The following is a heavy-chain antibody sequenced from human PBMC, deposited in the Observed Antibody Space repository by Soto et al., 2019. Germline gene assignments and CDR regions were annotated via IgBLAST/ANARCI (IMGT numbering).Heavy chain of an antibody. V-gene: IGHV3-30*18. CDR1: GFTFSSYG. D-gene: IGHD6-13*01. CDR2: ISYDGSNK. CDR3: AKDLHSSSWYPLPFDY. Sequence: GGSLRLSCAASGFTFSSYGMHWVRQAPGKGLEWVAVISYDGSNKYYADSVKGRFTISRDNSKNTLYLQMNSLRAEDTAVYYCAKDLHSSSWYPLPFDYWGQGTLVTVSS. J-gene: IGHJ4*02.